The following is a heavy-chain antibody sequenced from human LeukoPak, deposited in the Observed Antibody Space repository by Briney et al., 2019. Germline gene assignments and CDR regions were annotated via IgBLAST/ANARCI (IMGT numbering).Heavy chain of an antibody. V-gene: IGHV5-51*01. J-gene: IGHJ5*02. D-gene: IGHD3-22*01. CDR1: GYSFTSYW. CDR2: IYPGDSDT. Sequence: GESLKISCKGSGYSFTSYWIGWVRQMPGKGLEWMGIIYPGDSDTRYSPSFQGHVTISADKSISTAYLQWSSLKASDTAMYYCARRRYYYDSSGSSYFNWFDPWGQGTLVTVSS. CDR3: ARRRYYYDSSGSSYFNWFDP.